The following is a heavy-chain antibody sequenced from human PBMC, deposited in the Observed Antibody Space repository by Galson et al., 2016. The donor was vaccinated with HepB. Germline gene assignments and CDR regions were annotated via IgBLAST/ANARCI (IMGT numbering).Heavy chain of an antibody. Sequence: SLRLSCAASGFTLSSYDMKWVRQAPGKGLEWVSSISSSGSYIYYADSVKGRFTISRDNAKESLFLQMNSLRAEDTAVYYCATSHGASMTSVSTAQHYGLDVWGKGTTVTVSS. CDR1: GFTLSSYD. J-gene: IGHJ6*04. CDR2: ISSSGSYI. V-gene: IGHV3-21*04. CDR3: ATSHGASMTSVSTAQHYGLDV. D-gene: IGHD4-11*01.